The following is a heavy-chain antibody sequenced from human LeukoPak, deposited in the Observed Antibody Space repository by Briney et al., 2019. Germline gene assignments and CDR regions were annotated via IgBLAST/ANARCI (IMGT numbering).Heavy chain of an antibody. CDR1: GGTFSSYA. J-gene: IGHJ3*02. CDR3: ARVRGGDYYDSSGPGAFDI. CDR2: IIPIFGTA. D-gene: IGHD3-22*01. V-gene: IGHV1-69*13. Sequence: SVKVSCKASGGTFSSYAISWVRQAPGQGLEWMGGIIPIFGTANYAQKFQGRVTITADESTSAAYMELSSLRSEDTAVYYCARVRGGDYYDSSGPGAFDIWGQGTMVTVSS.